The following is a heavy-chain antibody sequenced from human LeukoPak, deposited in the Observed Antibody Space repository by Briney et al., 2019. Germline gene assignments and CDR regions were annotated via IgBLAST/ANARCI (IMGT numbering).Heavy chain of an antibody. V-gene: IGHV1-18*01. Sequence: ASVKVSCKASGYTFTSYGISWVRQAPGQGLEWMGWISAYNGNTNYAQKLQGRVIMTTDTSTSTAYMELRSLRSDDTAVYYCARSPRYYDSSGYYSTSLTSRRYYFDYWGQGTLVTVSS. CDR1: GYTFTSYG. CDR2: ISAYNGNT. D-gene: IGHD3-22*01. J-gene: IGHJ4*02. CDR3: ARSPRYYDSSGYYSTSLTSRRYYFDY.